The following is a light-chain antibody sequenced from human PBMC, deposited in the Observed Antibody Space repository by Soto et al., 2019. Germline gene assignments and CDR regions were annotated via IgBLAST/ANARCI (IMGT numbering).Light chain of an antibody. V-gene: IGLV1-47*01. CDR1: SSNIGSNY. CDR2: RNN. Sequence: QSVLTQPPSASGTPGQRVTISCSGSSSNIGSNYVYWYQQLPGTAPKLLIYRNNQRPSGVPDRFSGSKSGTSASLAISGLRSDEEADYSCAAWDDSLDVVFGGGTKLTVL. J-gene: IGLJ2*01. CDR3: AAWDDSLDVV.